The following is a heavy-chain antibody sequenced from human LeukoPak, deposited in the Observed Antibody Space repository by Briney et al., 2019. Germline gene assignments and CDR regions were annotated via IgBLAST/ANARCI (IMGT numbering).Heavy chain of an antibody. Sequence: SETLSLTCAVSGYSISSGYYWGWIRQPPGKGLEWIGSIYHSGSTYYNPSLKSRVTISVDTSKNQFSLKLSSVTAADTAVHYCARGRRDLVVVPAPTPPDYWGQGTLVTVSS. CDR2: IYHSGST. CDR1: GYSISSGYY. CDR3: ARGRRDLVVVPAPTPPDY. D-gene: IGHD2-2*02. J-gene: IGHJ4*02. V-gene: IGHV4-38-2*01.